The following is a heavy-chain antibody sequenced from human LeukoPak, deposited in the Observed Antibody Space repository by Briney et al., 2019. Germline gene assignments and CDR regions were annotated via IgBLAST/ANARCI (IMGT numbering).Heavy chain of an antibody. CDR3: ARDGGYCSSTSCSEYFDY. V-gene: IGHV1-2*04. Sequence: ASVKVSCKASGYTFTGCYMHWVRQAPGQGLEWMGWINPNSGGTNYAQKFQGWVTMTRDTSISTAYMELSRLRSDDTAVYYCARDGGYCSSTSCSEYFDYWGQGTLVTVSS. CDR2: INPNSGGT. J-gene: IGHJ4*02. D-gene: IGHD2-2*01. CDR1: GYTFTGCY.